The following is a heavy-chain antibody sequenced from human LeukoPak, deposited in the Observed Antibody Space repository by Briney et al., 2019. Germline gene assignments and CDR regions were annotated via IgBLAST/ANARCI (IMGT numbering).Heavy chain of an antibody. J-gene: IGHJ4*02. CDR1: GFTFTSSA. D-gene: IGHD4-11*01. CDR3: AKPPLYSNHFGY. Sequence: SVKVSCKASGFTFTSSAVQWVRQARGQRLEWIGWIVVGSGNTNYAQKFQERVTITRDMSTSTAYMELSSLRAEDTAVYYCAKPPLYSNHFGYWGQGTLVTVSS. CDR2: IVVGSGNT. V-gene: IGHV1-58*01.